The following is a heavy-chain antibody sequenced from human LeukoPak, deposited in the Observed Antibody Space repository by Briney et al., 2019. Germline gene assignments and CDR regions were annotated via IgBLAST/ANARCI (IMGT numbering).Heavy chain of an antibody. CDR2: INHSGST. J-gene: IGHJ4*02. D-gene: IGHD6-19*01. CDR3: ARKAVYDY. V-gene: IGHV4-34*01. CDR1: GGSFSGYY. Sequence: SETLSLTCAVYGGSFSGYYWSAIRQPPGKGLEWIGEINHSGSTNYNPSLKSRVTISVDTSKNQFSLKLSSVTAADTAVYYCARKAVYDYWGQGTLVTVSS.